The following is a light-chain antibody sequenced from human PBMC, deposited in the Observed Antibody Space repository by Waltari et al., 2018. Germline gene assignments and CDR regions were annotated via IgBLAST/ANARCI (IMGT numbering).Light chain of an antibody. CDR3: QQYNFWPLT. Sequence: EVVMTQSPATLSVSLGERVTLSCRATDNVNSKLAWHQQKPSQAPRLLIYGASTRATGIPARFRGSGSGTQFTLTISSLQTEDFAVYYCQQYNFWPLTFGQGTKVEI. V-gene: IGKV3-15*01. CDR1: DNVNSK. J-gene: IGKJ1*01. CDR2: GAS.